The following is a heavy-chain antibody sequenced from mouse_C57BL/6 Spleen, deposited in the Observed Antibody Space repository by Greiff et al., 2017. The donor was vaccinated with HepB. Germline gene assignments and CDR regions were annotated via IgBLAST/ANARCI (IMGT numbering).Heavy chain of an antibody. V-gene: IGHV3-6*01. D-gene: IGHD1-2*01. J-gene: IGHJ2*01. Sequence: EVQLVESVPGLVKPSQSLSLTCSVTGYSITSGYYWNWIRQFPGNKLEWMGYISYDGSNNYNPSLKNRISITRDTSKNQFFLKLNSVTTEDTATYYCARSLSIFDYWGQGTTLTVSS. CDR1: GYSITSGYY. CDR3: ARSLSIFDY. CDR2: ISYDGSN.